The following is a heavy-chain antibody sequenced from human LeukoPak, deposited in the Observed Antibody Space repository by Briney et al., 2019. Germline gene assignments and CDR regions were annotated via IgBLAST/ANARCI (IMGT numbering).Heavy chain of an antibody. CDR1: GYTFTSYG. V-gene: IGHV1-18*01. J-gene: IGHJ4*02. Sequence: ASVPDSFMASGYTFTSYGISWVRQAPGQGLEWMGWISAYNGNTNYAQKLQGRVTMTTDTYTSTAYMEMRSLRSNDTAVYYCARDLVSWLTTVTTGVFDYWGQGTLLSDSS. CDR2: ISAYNGNT. D-gene: IGHD4-17*01. CDR3: ARDLVSWLTTVTTGVFDY.